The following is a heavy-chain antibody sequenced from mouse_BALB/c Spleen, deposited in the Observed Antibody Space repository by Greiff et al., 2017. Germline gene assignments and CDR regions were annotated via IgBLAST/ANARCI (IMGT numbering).Heavy chain of an antibody. D-gene: IGHD2-4*01. CDR2: IDTSDSYT. V-gene: IGHV1-69*01. J-gene: IGHJ3*01. CDR3: ARTYYDYDGFAY. Sequence: QVQLQQSGAELVMPGASVKMSCKASGYTFTDYWMHWVEQRPGQGLEWIGAIDTSDSYTSYNQKFKGKATLTVDESSSTAYMQLSSLTSEDSAVYYCARTYYDYDGFAYWGQGTLVTVSA. CDR1: GYTFTDYW.